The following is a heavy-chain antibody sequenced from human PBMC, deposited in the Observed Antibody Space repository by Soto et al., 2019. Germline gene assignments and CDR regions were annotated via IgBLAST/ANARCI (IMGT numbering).Heavy chain of an antibody. CDR1: GGSFSGYY. CDR2: INHSGST. Sequence: SETLSLTCAVYGGSFSGYYWSWIRQPPGKGLEWIGEINHSGSTNYNPSLKSRVTISVDTSKNQFSLKLSSVTAADTAVYYCARAPRGYYGSGSYYYYYYMDVWGKWTTVTVSS. D-gene: IGHD3-10*01. CDR3: ARAPRGYYGSGSYYYYYYMDV. V-gene: IGHV4-34*01. J-gene: IGHJ6*03.